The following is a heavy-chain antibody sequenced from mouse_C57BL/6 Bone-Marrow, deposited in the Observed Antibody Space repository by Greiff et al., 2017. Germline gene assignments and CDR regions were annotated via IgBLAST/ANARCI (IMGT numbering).Heavy chain of an antibody. CDR2: ISYDGSN. CDR1: GYSITSGYY. CDR3: ARERNDYHYYFGY. Sequence: DVKLQESGPGLVKPSQSLSLTCSVTGYSITSGYYWNWIRQFPGNKLEWMGYISYDGSNNYNPSLKNRISITRDTSKNQFFLKLNSVTTEDTATYYCARERNDYHYYFGYWGQGTTLTVST. D-gene: IGHD2-4*01. V-gene: IGHV3-6*01. J-gene: IGHJ2*01.